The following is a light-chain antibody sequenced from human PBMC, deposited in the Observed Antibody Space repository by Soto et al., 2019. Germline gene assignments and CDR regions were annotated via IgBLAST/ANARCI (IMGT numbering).Light chain of an antibody. V-gene: IGLV2-14*01. J-gene: IGLJ1*01. CDR2: DVS. Sequence: QSVRTRPASESCAAGGSISISCTETSSDGGGYNYVSWYQQHPGKAPKLMIYDVSNRPSGVSNRFSGSTSGNTASLTISGLQAEDEADYYCSSYAGSSTLSVSGTGTKVTVL. CDR1: SSDGGGYNY. CDR3: SSYAGSSTLSV.